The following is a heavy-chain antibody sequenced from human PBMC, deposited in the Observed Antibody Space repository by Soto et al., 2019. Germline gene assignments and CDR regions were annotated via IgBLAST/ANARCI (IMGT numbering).Heavy chain of an antibody. J-gene: IGHJ3*02. CDR1: GGSISSGGYY. CDR3: ARDSRNSYDSIGYYYWGAFDI. V-gene: IGHV4-31*03. Sequence: QVQLQESGPGLVKPSQTLSLTCTVSGGSISSGGYYWSWIRQHPGKGLEWIGYIYYSGSTYYNPSLKSRVTISVDTSKNQFSLKLSSVTAADTAVYYCARDSRNSYDSIGYYYWGAFDIWGQGTLVTVAS. D-gene: IGHD3-22*01. CDR2: IYYSGST.